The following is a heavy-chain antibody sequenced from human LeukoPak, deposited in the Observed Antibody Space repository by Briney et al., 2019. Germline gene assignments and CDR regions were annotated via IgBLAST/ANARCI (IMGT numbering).Heavy chain of an antibody. CDR3: ARGVAGYYFYCYMDV. CDR1: GGSISSYY. Sequence: SETLSLTCTVSGGSISSYYWSWIRQPPGKGLEWIGYIYYSGSANYNPSLESRVTISVDTSKNQFSLNLSSVTAADSAVYYCARGVAGYYFYCYMDVWGKGTTVTVSS. D-gene: IGHD2-21*01. J-gene: IGHJ6*03. CDR2: IYYSGSA. V-gene: IGHV4-59*12.